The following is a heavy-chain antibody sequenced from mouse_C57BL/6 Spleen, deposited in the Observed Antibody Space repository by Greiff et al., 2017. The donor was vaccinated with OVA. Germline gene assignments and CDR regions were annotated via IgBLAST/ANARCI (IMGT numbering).Heavy chain of an antibody. Sequence: VQLVESGAELARPGASVKMSCKASGYTFTSYTMHWVKQRPGQGLEWIGYINPSSGYTKYNQKFKDKATLTADKSSSTAYMQLSSLTSEDSAVYYCARWNNYAMDYWGQGTSVTVSS. J-gene: IGHJ4*01. CDR3: ARWNNYAMDY. V-gene: IGHV1-4*01. CDR2: INPSSGYT. CDR1: GYTFTSYT. D-gene: IGHD5-2*01.